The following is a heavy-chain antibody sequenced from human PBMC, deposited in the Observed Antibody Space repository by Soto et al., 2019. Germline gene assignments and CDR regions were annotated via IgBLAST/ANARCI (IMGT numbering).Heavy chain of an antibody. CDR3: AGPPGNYYGWFAP. D-gene: IGHD1-26*01. V-gene: IGHV4-39*01. J-gene: IGHJ5*02. CDR1: GGSISSRTYY. CDR2: IYYSGST. Sequence: QLQLQESGPGLVKPSETLSLTCTVSGGSISSRTYYWGWIRQPPGKGLEWIGSIYYSGSTYYNPSLKSRVTISVDTSKNQFSLKLTSVTAADTAVYYCAGPPGNYYGWFAPWGQGTLVTVSS.